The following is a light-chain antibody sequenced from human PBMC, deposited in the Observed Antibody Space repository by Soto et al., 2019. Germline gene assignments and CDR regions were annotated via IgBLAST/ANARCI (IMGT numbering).Light chain of an antibody. CDR2: DAS. J-gene: IGKJ2*01. CDR3: QQYDNLPYT. CDR1: QDISKY. Sequence: DIQMTQSPSSLSASVGDRVTISCQASQDISKYLNWYQQKPGKAPKLLIYDASNLETGVPSRFSGSGSGTDFTFTSSSLQPEDIATYYCQQYDNLPYTFGQGTKLEIK. V-gene: IGKV1-33*01.